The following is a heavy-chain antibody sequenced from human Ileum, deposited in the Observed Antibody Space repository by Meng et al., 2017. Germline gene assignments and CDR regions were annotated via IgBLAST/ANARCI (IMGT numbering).Heavy chain of an antibody. J-gene: IGHJ4*02. CDR3: AREGAYNGGDY. D-gene: IGHD1-1*01. Sequence: QVQLVQSGAEVKKPGASVKVSCKASGYTFTTYGISWVRQAPGQGLERTGWMNTDKGNTNYAQKFQGRVTMTRDTSTSTAYMELRSLRSDDTAVYYCAREGAYNGGDYWGQGTLVTVSS. V-gene: IGHV1-18*01. CDR1: GYTFTTYG. CDR2: MNTDKGNT.